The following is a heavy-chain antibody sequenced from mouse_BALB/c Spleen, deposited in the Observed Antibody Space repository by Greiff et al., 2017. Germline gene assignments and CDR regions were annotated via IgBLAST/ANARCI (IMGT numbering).Heavy chain of an antibody. CDR3: ARELRYYAMDY. V-gene: IGHV5-6-3*01. CDR1: GFTFSSYG. D-gene: IGHD1-1*01. J-gene: IGHJ4*01. Sequence: EVQGVESGGGLVQPGGSLKLSCAASGFTFSSYGMSWVRQTPDKRLELVATINSNGGSTYYPDSVKGRFTISRDNAKNTLYLQMSSLKSEDTAMYYCARELRYYAMDYWGQGTSVTVSS. CDR2: INSNGGST.